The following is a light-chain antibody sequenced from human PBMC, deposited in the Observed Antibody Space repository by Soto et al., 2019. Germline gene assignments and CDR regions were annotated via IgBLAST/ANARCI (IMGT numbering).Light chain of an antibody. CDR2: GAS. CDR1: QSVSSSY. Sequence: EIVLTQSPGTLSLSPGERATLSCRTSQSVSSSYLAWYQQKPGQAPRLLIYGASSRATGIADRFRGSGSGADFTLTISRLEPEDFAVYYCQLYGSSPLFG. V-gene: IGKV3-20*01. J-gene: IGKJ3*01. CDR3: QLYGSSPL.